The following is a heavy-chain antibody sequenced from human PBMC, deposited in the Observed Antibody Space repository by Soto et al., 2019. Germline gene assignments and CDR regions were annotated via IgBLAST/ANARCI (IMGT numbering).Heavy chain of an antibody. CDR1: GYTFTGYY. CDR3: ARVGGLLRYFDWLLPDYGMDV. V-gene: IGHV1-2*04. Sequence: ASVKVSCKASGYTFTGYYMHWVRQAPGQGIERKGWINPNSGGTNYAQKFQGWVTMTRDTSISTADMELSRLRSDDTAVYYCARVGGLLRYFDWLLPDYGMDVWGQGTTVTVSS. J-gene: IGHJ6*02. CDR2: INPNSGGT. D-gene: IGHD3-9*01.